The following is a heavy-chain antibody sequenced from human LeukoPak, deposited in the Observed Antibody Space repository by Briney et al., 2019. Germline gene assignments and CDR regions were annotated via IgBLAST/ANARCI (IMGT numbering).Heavy chain of an antibody. CDR1: GFTFSSYA. D-gene: IGHD1-26*01. V-gene: IGHV3-23*01. Sequence: PGGSLRLSCAGSGFTFSSYAMSWVRQAPGKGLEWVSTISDSGGAGTYYADSVKGRFTVSRDNSRNTLYLPMNSLRAEDTAVYYCVKDRGGSPFYGMDVWGQGTTVTVSS. CDR2: ISDSGGAGT. J-gene: IGHJ6*02. CDR3: VKDRGGSPFYGMDV.